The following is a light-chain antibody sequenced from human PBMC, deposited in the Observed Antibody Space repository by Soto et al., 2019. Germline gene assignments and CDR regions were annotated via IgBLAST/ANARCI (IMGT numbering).Light chain of an antibody. CDR1: QSINNY. V-gene: IGKV3-11*01. CDR2: DAS. J-gene: IGKJ5*01. CDR3: QQRFNWQVT. Sequence: EIVLTQSPVTLYLSPGERATLSCRASQSINNYLAWYQQKPGQAPRLLIYDASNRATGIPARFSGSGSGTDFTLTISSLEPEDFAVYYCQQRFNWQVTFGQGTRLEIK.